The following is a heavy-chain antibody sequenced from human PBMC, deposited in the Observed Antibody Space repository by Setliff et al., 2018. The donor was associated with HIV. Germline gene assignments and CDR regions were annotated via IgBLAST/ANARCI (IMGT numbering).Heavy chain of an antibody. V-gene: IGHV1-3*01. CDR3: ARDPTVTPGGLPYYYYGMDV. D-gene: IGHD4-17*01. Sequence: GASVKVSCKASGYTFTSYAMHWVRQAPGQRLEWMGWINAGNGNTKYSQKFQGRVTITRDTSASTAYMELSSLRSEDTAVYYCARDPTVTPGGLPYYYYGMDVWGQGTTVTVSS. CDR2: INAGNGNT. J-gene: IGHJ6*02. CDR1: GYTFTSYA.